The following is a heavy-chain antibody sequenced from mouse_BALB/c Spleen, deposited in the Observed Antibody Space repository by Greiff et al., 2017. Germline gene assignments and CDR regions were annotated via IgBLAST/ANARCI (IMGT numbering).Heavy chain of an antibody. D-gene: IGHD2-4*01. CDR2: ISSGSSTI. Sequence: EVKVVESGGGLVQPGGSRKLSCAASGFTFSSFGMHWVRQAPEKGLEWVAYISSGSSTIYYADTVKGRFTISRDNPKNTLFLQMTSLRSEDTAMYYCARGGSTMITTTRDYYAMDYWGQGTSVTVSS. V-gene: IGHV5-17*02. J-gene: IGHJ4*01. CDR1: GFTFSSFG. CDR3: ARGGSTMITTTRDYYAMDY.